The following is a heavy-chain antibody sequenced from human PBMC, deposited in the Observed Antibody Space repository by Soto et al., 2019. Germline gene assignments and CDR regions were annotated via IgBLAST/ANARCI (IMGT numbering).Heavy chain of an antibody. D-gene: IGHD4-17*01. CDR3: ARQVYGDYLGGNWFDP. V-gene: IGHV4-39*01. Sequence: SETLSLTCSVLGDSISDTRYYWGCIRQSPEKGLEWIGSISHDGHAYYNPSLKSRVTLFADTSRNQFSLKMKSVTVADTALYFCARQVYGDYLGGNWFDPWGQGALVTVSS. J-gene: IGHJ5*02. CDR1: GDSISDTRYY. CDR2: ISHDGHA.